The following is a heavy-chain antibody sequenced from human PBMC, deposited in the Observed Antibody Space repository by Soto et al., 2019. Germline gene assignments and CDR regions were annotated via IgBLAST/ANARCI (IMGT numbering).Heavy chain of an antibody. D-gene: IGHD6-19*01. CDR2: IYHSGST. CDR1: SGSISSSNW. Sequence: QVQLQESGPGLVKPSGTLSLTCAVSSGSISSSNWWSWVRQPPGKGLEWIGEIYHSGSTNYNPSLKSRVTISVDKSKNQFSMKLSSVTAADTAVYYCARGMEWVVVAGTGAFDIWGQGTMVTVSS. CDR3: ARGMEWVVVAGTGAFDI. J-gene: IGHJ3*02. V-gene: IGHV4-4*02.